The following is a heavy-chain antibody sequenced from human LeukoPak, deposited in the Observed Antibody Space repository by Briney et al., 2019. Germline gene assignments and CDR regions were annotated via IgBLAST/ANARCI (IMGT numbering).Heavy chain of an antibody. D-gene: IGHD6-19*01. CDR1: GGSVSSNSAA. J-gene: IGHJ4*02. CDR3: ARGMTVAGTGGFDY. Sequence: SQTLSLTCAISGGSVSSNSAAWNWIKQSPSRGLEWLGRTYYRSKWYNDYAVSVKSRITINPDTSKNQFSLQLNSVTPEDTAVYYRARGMTVAGTGGFDYWGQGTLVTVSS. CDR2: TYYRSKWYN. V-gene: IGHV6-1*01.